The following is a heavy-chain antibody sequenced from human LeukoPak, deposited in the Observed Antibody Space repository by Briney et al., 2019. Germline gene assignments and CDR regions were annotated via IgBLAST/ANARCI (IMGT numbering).Heavy chain of an antibody. V-gene: IGHV4-34*12. CDR3: ARSRGGRWLQMFNY. Sequence: SETLSLTCAVYGGSFSGYYWSWIRQPPGKGLEWIGVIIHSGSTNYNPSLKSPVTISVDTSKNKFSLKLSSVTAADMAVYYCARSRGGRWLQMFNYWGLGTLVTVSS. CDR2: IIHSGST. D-gene: IGHD5-24*01. CDR1: GGSFSGYY. J-gene: IGHJ4*02.